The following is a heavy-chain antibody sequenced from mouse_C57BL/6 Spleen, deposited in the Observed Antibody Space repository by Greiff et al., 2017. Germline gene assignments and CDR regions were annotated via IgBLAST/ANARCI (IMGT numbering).Heavy chain of an antibody. V-gene: IGHV5-4*01. D-gene: IGHD2-2*01. J-gene: IGHJ3*01. CDR2: ISDGGSYT. CDR3: AREGRLRRAWFAY. CDR1: GFTFSSYA. Sequence: EVMLVESGGGLVKPGGSLKLSCAASGFTFSSYAMSWVRQTPEKRLEWVATISDGGSYTYYPDNVKGRFTISRDNAKNNLYLQMSHLKSEDTAMYYCAREGRLRRAWFAYWGQGTLVTVSA.